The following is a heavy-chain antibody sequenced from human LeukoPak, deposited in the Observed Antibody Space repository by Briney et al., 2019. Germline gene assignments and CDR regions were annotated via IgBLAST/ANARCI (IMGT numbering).Heavy chain of an antibody. CDR3: ANHPGRGYGYLDY. CDR2: ISGSGGST. D-gene: IGHD3-10*01. J-gene: IGHJ4*02. Sequence: PGGSLRLPCAASGFTFSSYAMSWVRQAPGKGLEWVSAISGSGGSTYYADSVKGRFTISRDNSKNTLYLQMNSLRAEDTAVYYCANHPGRGYGYLDYWGQGTLVTVSS. V-gene: IGHV3-23*01. CDR1: GFTFSSYA.